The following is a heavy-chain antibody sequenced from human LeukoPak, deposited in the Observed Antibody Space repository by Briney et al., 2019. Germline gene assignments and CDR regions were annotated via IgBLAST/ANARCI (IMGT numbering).Heavy chain of an antibody. CDR2: ISWNSGTI. CDR3: AKDFHKIPNCAFDY. Sequence: GGSLRLSCAASGFTFDDYAMHWVRQAPGKGLEWVSGISWNSGTIGYADSVKGRFTISRDNAKNSLYLQMNSLRAEDTALYYCAKDFHKIPNCAFDYWGQGTLVTVSS. D-gene: IGHD1-1*01. V-gene: IGHV3-9*01. J-gene: IGHJ4*02. CDR1: GFTFDDYA.